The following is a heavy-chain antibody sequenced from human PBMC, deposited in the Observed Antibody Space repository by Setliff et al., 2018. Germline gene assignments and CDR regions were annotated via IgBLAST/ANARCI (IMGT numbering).Heavy chain of an antibody. CDR1: GFIFSKYW. Sequence: GGSLRLFCAASGFIFSKYWMSWVRQAPGKGLEWVANTNQDGSQKYYIDSLRGRFTISRDNAINSLFLQINSLRVEDTAIYYCARDRDFNTDPYYRFSEGEVFHFWGQGTKVTVSS. D-gene: IGHD3-22*01. CDR2: TNQDGSQK. CDR3: ARDRDFNTDPYYRFSEGEVFHF. V-gene: IGHV3-7*03. J-gene: IGHJ3*01.